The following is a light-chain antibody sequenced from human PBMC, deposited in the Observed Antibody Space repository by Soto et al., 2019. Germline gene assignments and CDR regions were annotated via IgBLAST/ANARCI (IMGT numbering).Light chain of an antibody. CDR1: SSDVGAYTY. J-gene: IGLJ3*02. V-gene: IGLV2-14*03. Sequence: QSALTQPASVSGSPGQSITISCTGNSSDVGAYTYVSWYQHNSGKAPKLMIYDVSNRPSGVSNRFSGFKSGNTASLTISGLQAEDEADYYCSSYISSGTLVFGGGTKLTVL. CDR3: SSYISSGTLV. CDR2: DVS.